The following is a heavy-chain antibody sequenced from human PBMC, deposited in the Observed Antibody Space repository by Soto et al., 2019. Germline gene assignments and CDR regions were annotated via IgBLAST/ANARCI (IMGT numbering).Heavy chain of an antibody. J-gene: IGHJ6*02. Sequence: GGSLRLSCAASGFTVSSNYMSRVRQAPGKGLEWVSVLYSGSDTYETHYADSVRGRFTISRDNSKDTLYLQMNSLRAEDTAVYYCARDFVVADPVNYYYYGMDVWGQGTTVTVSS. CDR1: GFTVSSNY. D-gene: IGHD2-15*01. CDR3: ARDFVVADPVNYYYYGMDV. CDR2: LYSGSDT. V-gene: IGHV3-66*01.